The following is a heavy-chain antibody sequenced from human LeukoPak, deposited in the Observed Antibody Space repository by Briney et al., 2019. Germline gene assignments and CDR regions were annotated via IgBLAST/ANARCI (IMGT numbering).Heavy chain of an antibody. J-gene: IGHJ4*02. V-gene: IGHV3-23*01. CDR2: ISGSGGDT. D-gene: IGHD2/OR15-2a*01. Sequence: GGSLRLACAAASGFLVSSYARSGGRRAPGKGGEGVSAISGSGGDTYYADSVKGRFTISRDNSKNTLYLQMNSLGVEDTAVYYCARAARGEVRYFPFDYWGQGTLVTVSS. CDR1: GFLVSSYA. CDR3: ARAARGEVRYFPFDY.